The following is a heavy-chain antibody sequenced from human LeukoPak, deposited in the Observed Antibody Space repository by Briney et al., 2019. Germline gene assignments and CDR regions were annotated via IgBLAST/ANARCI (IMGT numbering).Heavy chain of an antibody. Sequence: GGSLRLSCAASGFTVSSNYMGWVRQAPGTGLEWVAVIYSGGSTYYADSVKGRFTISRDNSKNTLYLQMNSLRAEDTAVYYCAREEMKEELAAAGTGYWGQGTLVAVSS. J-gene: IGHJ4*02. CDR2: IYSGGST. CDR1: GFTVSSNY. D-gene: IGHD6-13*01. CDR3: AREEMKEELAAAGTGY. V-gene: IGHV3-66*02.